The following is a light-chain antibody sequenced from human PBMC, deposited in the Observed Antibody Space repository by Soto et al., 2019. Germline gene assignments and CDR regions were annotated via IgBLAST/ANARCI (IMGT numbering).Light chain of an antibody. CDR2: DAS. V-gene: IGKV1-5*01. J-gene: IGKJ1*01. Sequence: DIQMTQSPSSLSASVGDRVTITCRASQSISSYLNWYQQKPGEAPKLLIYDASALPRGVPSRFSGSGSGTKFTLTIASLQPDVFATYYCQQYETFSGTFGPGTKVDIK. CDR1: QSISSY. CDR3: QQYETFSGT.